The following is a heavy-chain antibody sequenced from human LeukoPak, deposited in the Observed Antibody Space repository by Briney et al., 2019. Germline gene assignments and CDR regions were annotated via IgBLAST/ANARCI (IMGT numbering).Heavy chain of an antibody. J-gene: IGHJ6*02. CDR3: AREVVPNGMDV. CDR2: MNPNSGNT. V-gene: IGHV1-8*01. D-gene: IGHD2-2*01. Sequence: GVSVKVSCKASGYTFTSYDINWVRQATGQGLEWMGWMNPNSGNTGYAQKFQGRVTMTRNTSISTAYMELRSLRSDDTAVYYCAREVVPNGMDVWGQGTTVTVSS. CDR1: GYTFTSYD.